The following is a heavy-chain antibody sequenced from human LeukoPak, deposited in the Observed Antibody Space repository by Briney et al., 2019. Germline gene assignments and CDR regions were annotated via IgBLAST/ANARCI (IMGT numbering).Heavy chain of an antibody. CDR2: INSDESST. Sequence: GGSLRLSCAASGFTFSSYWMHWVRQAPGKGLVWVSRINSDESSTNYADSVKGRFTISRDNAKNTLYLQMNSLRAEDTAVYYCAKAQYGGNVWGSGSYLSYWGQGTLVTVSS. V-gene: IGHV3-74*01. J-gene: IGHJ4*02. D-gene: IGHD3-16*01. CDR3: AKAQYGGNVWGSGSYLSY. CDR1: GFTFSSYW.